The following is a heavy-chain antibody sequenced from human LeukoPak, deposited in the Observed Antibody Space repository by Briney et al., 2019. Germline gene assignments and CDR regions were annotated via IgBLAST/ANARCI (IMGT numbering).Heavy chain of an antibody. D-gene: IGHD2-21*02. CDR2: IYYSGST. CDR1: GDPISTYY. J-gene: IGHJ4*02. V-gene: IGHV4-59*01. Sequence: SETLSLTCTVSGDPISTYYWTWIRQPPGKGLEWIGFIYYSGSTNYNPPLKSRLTISVDTSRNQFSLKLSSVTAADTAVYYCARGRSGDPLFDYWGQGTLVTVSS. CDR3: ARGRSGDPLFDY.